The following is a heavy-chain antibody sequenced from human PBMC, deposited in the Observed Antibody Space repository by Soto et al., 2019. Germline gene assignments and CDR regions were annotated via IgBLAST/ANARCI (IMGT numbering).Heavy chain of an antibody. V-gene: IGHV3-7*01. D-gene: IGHD5-12*01. Sequence: EVQLVESGGGLVQPGGSLRLSCAASGFTFSYYWMTWVRQAPGKGLEWVAHIKEDGSETKYVDSVRGRFTISRDNARNSLFLQMNSLGADDTAVYYCARDRGYKAFHIWGQGTTVTVSS. CDR1: GFTFSYYW. J-gene: IGHJ3*02. CDR3: ARDRGYKAFHI. CDR2: IKEDGSET.